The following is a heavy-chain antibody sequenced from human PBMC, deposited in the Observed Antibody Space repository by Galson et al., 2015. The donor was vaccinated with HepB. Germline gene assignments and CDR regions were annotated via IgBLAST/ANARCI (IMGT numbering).Heavy chain of an antibody. CDR2: ITGSGDGA. Sequence: SLRLSCAASGFIFSSYAMAWVRQAPGKGLECLSTITGSGDGAYYTDSVKGRFTISRDNSKNTLYLQMNSLRAEDAALYYCAKTPDDYSRAGFDYWGQGTLVTVSS. D-gene: IGHD4-11*01. CDR1: GFIFSSYA. CDR3: AKTPDDYSRAGFDY. J-gene: IGHJ4*02. V-gene: IGHV3-23*01.